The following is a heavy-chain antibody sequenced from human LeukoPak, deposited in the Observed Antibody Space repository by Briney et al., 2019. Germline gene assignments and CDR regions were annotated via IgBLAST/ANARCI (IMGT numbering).Heavy chain of an antibody. Sequence: PSETLSLTCTVSGGSISSYYWSWIRQPPGKRLEWIGYIYYSGSTNYNPSLKSRVTISVDTSKNQFSLKLSSVTDADTAVYYCSRSRITGTAPYGYWGQGTLVTVSS. D-gene: IGHD1-7*01. CDR2: IYYSGST. V-gene: IGHV4-59*12. CDR1: GGSISSYY. CDR3: SRSRITGTAPYGY. J-gene: IGHJ4*02.